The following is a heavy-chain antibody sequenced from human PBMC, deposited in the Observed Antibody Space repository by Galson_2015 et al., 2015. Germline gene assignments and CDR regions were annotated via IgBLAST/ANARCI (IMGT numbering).Heavy chain of an antibody. CDR2: ISAYNGNT. J-gene: IGHJ3*02. Sequence: SVKVSCKASGYTFTSYGISWVRQAPGQGLEWMGWISAYNGNTNYAQKLQGRVTMTTDTSTSTAYMELRSLRSDDTAVYYCARVRSNYYDSSGRRDAFDISGQGTMVTVSS. D-gene: IGHD3-22*01. V-gene: IGHV1-18*04. CDR3: ARVRSNYYDSSGRRDAFDI. CDR1: GYTFTSYG.